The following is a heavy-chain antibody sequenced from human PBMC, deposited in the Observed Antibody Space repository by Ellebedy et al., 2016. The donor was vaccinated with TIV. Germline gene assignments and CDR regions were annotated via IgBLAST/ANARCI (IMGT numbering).Heavy chain of an antibody. J-gene: IGHJ4*02. CDR2: IWYDGSNK. V-gene: IGHV3-33*08. CDR1: GFTFSSYG. D-gene: IGHD5-12*01. CDR3: ARERRRGYRLLRFYYFDY. Sequence: GESLKISCAASGFTFSSYGMHWVRQAQGKGLEWVAVIWYDGSNKYYADSVKGRFTISRDNSKNTLYLQMNSLRAEDTAVYYCARERRRGYRLLRFYYFDYWGQGTLVTVSS.